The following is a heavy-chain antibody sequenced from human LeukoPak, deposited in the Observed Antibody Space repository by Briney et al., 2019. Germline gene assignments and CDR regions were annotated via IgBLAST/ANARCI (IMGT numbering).Heavy chain of an antibody. V-gene: IGHV3-13*01. D-gene: IGHD1-26*01. CDR3: ARGGTSGAILDFDY. CDR1: GFTFSSYD. J-gene: IGHJ4*02. Sequence: PGGSLRLSCAASGFTFSSYDMHWVRQATGKGLEWVSAIGTAGDTYYPGSVKGRFTISRENAKNSLYLQMNSLRAGDTAVYYCARGGTSGAILDFDYWGQGTLVTVSS. CDR2: IGTAGDT.